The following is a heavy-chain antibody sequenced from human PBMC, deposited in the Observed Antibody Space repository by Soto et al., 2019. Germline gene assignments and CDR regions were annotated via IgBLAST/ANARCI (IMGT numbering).Heavy chain of an antibody. Sequence: EVPLVESGGGLVRPGGSLRLSCVASRSAFSSYSISWVRQAPGKGLEWVSSISVSSSYIYYAASVKGRFTISRDNNATSVYLQMKNLRADDTAVYHCATIQLSGPRWGMDVWGQGTKVTVAS. CDR1: RSAFSSYS. CDR2: ISVSSSYI. CDR3: ATIQLSGPRWGMDV. J-gene: IGHJ6*02. V-gene: IGHV3-21*01. D-gene: IGHD6-19*01.